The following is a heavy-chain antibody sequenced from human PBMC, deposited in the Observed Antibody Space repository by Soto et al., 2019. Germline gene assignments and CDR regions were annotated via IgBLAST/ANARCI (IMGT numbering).Heavy chain of an antibody. CDR2: IYFTGST. CDR3: ARGAVVGVVAAFKRELDP. CDR1: GDTVNNGDYF. J-gene: IGHJ5*02. D-gene: IGHD2-15*01. V-gene: IGHV4-30-4*01. Sequence: PSETLSLTCTVSGDTVNNGDYFWSWIRQSPGKGLEWLGYIYFTGSTYYSPSLKSRLHISMDKSKNHFSLEMTSVTVAATAVYFCARGAVVGVVAAFKRELDPWCPGLLVTVSS.